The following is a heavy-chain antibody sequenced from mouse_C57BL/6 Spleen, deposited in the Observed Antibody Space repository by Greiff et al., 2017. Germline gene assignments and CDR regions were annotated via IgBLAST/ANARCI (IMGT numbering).Heavy chain of an antibody. CDR2: ISSGSSTI. V-gene: IGHV5-17*01. J-gene: IGHJ2*01. CDR1: GFTFSDYG. Sequence: DVKLVKSGGGLVKPGGSLKLSCAASGFTFSDYGMHWVRQAPEKGLEWVAYISSGSSTIYYADTVKGRFTISRDNAKNTLFLQMTSLRSEDTAMYYCARQTFYSFDYGGQGTTLTVSS. CDR3: ARQTFYSFDY.